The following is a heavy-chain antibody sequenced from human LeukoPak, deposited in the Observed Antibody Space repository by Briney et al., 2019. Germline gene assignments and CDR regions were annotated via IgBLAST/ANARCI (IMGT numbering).Heavy chain of an antibody. D-gene: IGHD2-21*01. Sequence: ASVKVSCKASEGTFSSYAISWVRQAPGQGLEWMGGIIPIFGTANYAQKFQGRVTITADESTSTAYMELSSLRSEDTAVYYCATAHTLLAYCGGDCYLGDAFDIWGQGTMVTVPS. J-gene: IGHJ3*02. CDR1: EGTFSSYA. V-gene: IGHV1-69*01. CDR2: IIPIFGTA. CDR3: ATAHTLLAYCGGDCYLGDAFDI.